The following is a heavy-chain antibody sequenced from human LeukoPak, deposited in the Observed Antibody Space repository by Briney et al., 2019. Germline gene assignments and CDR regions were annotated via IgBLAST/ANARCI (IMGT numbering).Heavy chain of an antibody. Sequence: GSVKVSCKASGYTFTDYYMHWVRQAPGQGLEWMGRVNPNSGGTDLAQKFQGRVTMTGDSSISTAYMALSRLISDDTAVHYCARLTGDDDGLEIWGQGTLVTISS. CDR1: GYTFTDYY. D-gene: IGHD7-27*01. CDR3: ARLTGDDDGLEI. V-gene: IGHV1-2*06. J-gene: IGHJ3*02. CDR2: VNPNSGGT.